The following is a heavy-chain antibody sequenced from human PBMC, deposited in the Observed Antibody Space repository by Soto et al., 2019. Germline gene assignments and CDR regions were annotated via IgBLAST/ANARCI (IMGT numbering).Heavy chain of an antibody. Sequence: VGSLRLSCAASGFTFSKAWMSWVRQAPGKGLEWVGRIKSKTDGGTIDYAAPVKGRFTISRDDSKNTLYLQMNSLRTEDTAVYYCSTGGKYYGMDVWGQGTTVTVSS. V-gene: IGHV3-15*01. D-gene: IGHD1-26*01. J-gene: IGHJ6*02. CDR2: IKSKTDGGTI. CDR1: GFTFSKAW. CDR3: STGGKYYGMDV.